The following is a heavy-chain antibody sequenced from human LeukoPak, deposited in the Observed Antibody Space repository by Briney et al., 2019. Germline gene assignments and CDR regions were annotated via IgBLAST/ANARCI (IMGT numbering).Heavy chain of an antibody. Sequence: GESLQISCKVPEYTFTNYWIGWVRQLPGKGLEWMGIIYLHDSDTRYRPSFQGQVTISADKSTRTAYLQWSSLKASDTAMYYCATTLTNYCSSTSCYASSGGQGTLVTVSS. CDR3: ATTLTNYCSSTSCYASS. V-gene: IGHV5-51*01. CDR2: IYLHDSDT. CDR1: EYTFTNYW. D-gene: IGHD2-2*01. J-gene: IGHJ5*01.